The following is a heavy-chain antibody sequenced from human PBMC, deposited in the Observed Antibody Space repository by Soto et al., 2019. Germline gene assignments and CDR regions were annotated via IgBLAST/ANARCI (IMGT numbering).Heavy chain of an antibody. J-gene: IGHJ4*02. Sequence: QVQLVQSGAEVKKPGASVKVSSKASGYTFTSYDINWVRQATGQGLEWMGWMNPNSGNAGYAQRFQGRVTMTWNTSISTAYMDLSSLRSEDTAVYYCARSQRRTSAAGAGDYWGQGTLVTVSS. CDR1: GYTFTSYD. D-gene: IGHD6-13*01. V-gene: IGHV1-8*01. CDR3: ARSQRRTSAAGAGDY. CDR2: MNPNSGNA.